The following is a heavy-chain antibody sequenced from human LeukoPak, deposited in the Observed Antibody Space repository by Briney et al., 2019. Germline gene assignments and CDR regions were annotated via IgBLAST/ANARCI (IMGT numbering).Heavy chain of an antibody. CDR3: ARTSIAARQGRYFDY. D-gene: IGHD6-6*01. Sequence: PSETLSLTCSVSGFSISSGYYWGWIRQPPGKGLEWIGNIYHSGNTYYNPSLKSRLTISVDTSKNQFSLKLSSVTAADTAVYYCARTSIAARQGRYFDYWGQGTLVTVSS. CDR1: GFSISSGYY. V-gene: IGHV4-38-2*02. CDR2: IYHSGNT. J-gene: IGHJ4*02.